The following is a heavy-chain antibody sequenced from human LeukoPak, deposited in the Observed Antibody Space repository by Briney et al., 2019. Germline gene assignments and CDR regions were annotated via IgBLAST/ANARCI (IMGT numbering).Heavy chain of an antibody. V-gene: IGHV4-39*07. Sequence: SETLSLTCTVSGGSISSSSYYWGWIRQPPGKGLEWIGSIYYSGSTYYNPSLKSRVTISVDRSKNQFSLKLSSVTAADTAVYYCASVKRGGGNWFDPWGQGTLVTVSS. CDR3: ASVKRGGGNWFDP. CDR2: IYYSGST. D-gene: IGHD3-16*01. CDR1: GGSISSSSYY. J-gene: IGHJ5*02.